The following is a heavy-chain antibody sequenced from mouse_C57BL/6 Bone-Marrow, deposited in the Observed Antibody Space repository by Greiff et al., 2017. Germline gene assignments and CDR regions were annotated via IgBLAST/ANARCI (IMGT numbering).Heavy chain of an antibody. V-gene: IGHV7-3*01. Sequence: VQLQQSGGGLVQPGGSLSLSCAASGFTFTDYYMSWVRQPPGKALEWLGFIRNKANGYTTEYSASVKGRFTISRDNSQSILYLQMNALRAEDSATYYCARPYDYDGAGFAYWGQGTLVTVSA. CDR2: IRNKANGYTT. CDR1: GFTFTDYY. J-gene: IGHJ3*01. D-gene: IGHD2-4*01. CDR3: ARPYDYDGAGFAY.